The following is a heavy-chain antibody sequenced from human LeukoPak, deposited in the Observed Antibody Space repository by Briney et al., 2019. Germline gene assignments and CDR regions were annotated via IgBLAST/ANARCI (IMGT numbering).Heavy chain of an antibody. CDR3: AKVYVWNEYYFDF. D-gene: IGHD1-1*01. J-gene: IGHJ4*02. V-gene: IGHV3-23*01. CDR1: GFTFSNYA. CDR2: ISDIGGRT. Sequence: GGSLRLSCAASGFTFSNYAMNWVRQAPGKGLEWVSGISDIGGRTYYADSVKGRFTISRDNSKNTLYLQMNSLKAEDTAVYYCAKVYVWNEYYFDFWGQGTLVTVSS.